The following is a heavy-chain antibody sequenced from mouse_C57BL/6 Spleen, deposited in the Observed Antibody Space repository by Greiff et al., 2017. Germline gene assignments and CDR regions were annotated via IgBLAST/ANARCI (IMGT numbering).Heavy chain of an antibody. CDR3: DRGIYYYMDY. CDR1: GYTFTSYW. J-gene: IGHJ4*01. V-gene: IGHV1-61*01. CDR2: IYPSDSET. Sequence: QVQLQQPGAELVRPGSSVKLSCKASGYTFTSYWMDWVKQRPGQGLEWIGNIYPSDSETHYNQKFKDKATLTVDKSSSTAYMQLSSLTSEDSAVYYCDRGIYYYMDYWGQGTSVTVSS. D-gene: IGHD1-1*01.